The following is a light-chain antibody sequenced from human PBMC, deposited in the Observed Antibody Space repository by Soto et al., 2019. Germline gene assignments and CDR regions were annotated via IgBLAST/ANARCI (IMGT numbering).Light chain of an antibody. CDR3: CSYAGSSTSYV. V-gene: IGLV2-23*02. CDR2: EVS. J-gene: IGLJ1*01. CDR1: SSDVGSYNL. Sequence: QSALTQPASVSGSPGQSITISCTGTSSDVGSYNLVSWYQQHPGKAPKLMIYEVSKRPSGVSNRFAGSKSGTTASLTISGLQADYEADYYSCSYAGSSTSYVFGTGTKVTVL.